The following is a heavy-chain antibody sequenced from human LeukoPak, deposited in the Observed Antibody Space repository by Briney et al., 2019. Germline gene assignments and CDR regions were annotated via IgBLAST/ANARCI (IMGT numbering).Heavy chain of an antibody. CDR3: ASSGYDYASDAFDI. D-gene: IGHD5-12*01. V-gene: IGHV3-73*01. CDR1: GFTFSGSA. J-gene: IGHJ3*02. Sequence: GGSLRLSCAASGFTFSGSAMHWVRQASGKGLEWVGRIRSKANSYATAYAASVKGRFTISRDDSKNTAYLRMNSLKTEDTAVYYCASSGYDYASDAFDIWGQGTMVTVSS. CDR2: IRSKANSYAT.